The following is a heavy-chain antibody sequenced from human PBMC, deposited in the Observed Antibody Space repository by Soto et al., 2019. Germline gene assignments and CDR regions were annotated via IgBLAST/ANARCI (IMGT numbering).Heavy chain of an antibody. V-gene: IGHV1-2*02. D-gene: IGHD2-8*01. CDR3: ASYCTNGVCYYYYGMDV. Sequence: ASVKVSCKASGYTFTGYYMHWVRQAPGQGLEWMGWINPNSGGTNYAQKFQGRVTMTRDTSISTAYMELSRLRSDDTAVYYCASYCTNGVCYYYYGMDVWGQGTTVTVSS. J-gene: IGHJ6*02. CDR2: INPNSGGT. CDR1: GYTFTGYY.